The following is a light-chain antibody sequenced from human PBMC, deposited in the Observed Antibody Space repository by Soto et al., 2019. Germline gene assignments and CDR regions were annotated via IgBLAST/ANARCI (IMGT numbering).Light chain of an antibody. J-gene: IGKJ5*01. CDR3: QQYGSSPIT. Sequence: VVLTQSPATLSLSPGERVALSCASSQSVSSSYVAWYQHKPGLAPRLLIHDTSSRAIGIPDRLSGSKSGTNFTLTIRRMEPEDVGMYYCQQYGSSPITFGQGTRLEIK. CDR1: QSVSSSY. CDR2: DTS. V-gene: IGKV3D-20*01.